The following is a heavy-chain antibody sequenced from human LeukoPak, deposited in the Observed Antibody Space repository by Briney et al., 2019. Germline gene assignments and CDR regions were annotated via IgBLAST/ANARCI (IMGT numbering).Heavy chain of an antibody. CDR2: IYYSGST. V-gene: IGHV4-59*06. Sequence: SETLSLTCTVSGGSISSHYWSWIRQHPGKGLEWIGYIYYSGSTYYNPSLKSRVTISVDTSKNQFSLKLSSVTAADTAVYYCARGETASGYYYVYWGQGTLVTVSS. CDR1: GGSISSHY. J-gene: IGHJ4*02. D-gene: IGHD3-22*01. CDR3: ARGETASGYYYVY.